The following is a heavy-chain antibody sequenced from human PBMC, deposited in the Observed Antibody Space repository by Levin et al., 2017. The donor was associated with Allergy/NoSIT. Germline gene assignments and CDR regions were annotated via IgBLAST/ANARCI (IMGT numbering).Heavy chain of an antibody. CDR2: IYPGDSDT. Sequence: ASVKVSCKGSGYSFTSYWIGWVRQMPGKGLEWMGIIYPGDSDTRYSPSFQGQVTISADKSISTAYLQWSSLKASDTAMYYCARTYYDILTGYFPDYWGQGTLVTVSS. CDR1: GYSFTSYW. J-gene: IGHJ4*02. V-gene: IGHV5-51*01. D-gene: IGHD3-9*01. CDR3: ARTYYDILTGYFPDY.